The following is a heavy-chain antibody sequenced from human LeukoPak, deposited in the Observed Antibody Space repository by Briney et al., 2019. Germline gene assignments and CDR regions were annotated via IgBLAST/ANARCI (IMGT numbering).Heavy chain of an antibody. J-gene: IGHJ4*02. D-gene: IGHD3-10*01. Sequence: GGSLRLSCAASGFTFSSYWMHWVRQAPGQGLLWVSRIDTDGSRTGYADSVKGRFTISRDNAKNTLYLQTNNLRAEDTAVYYCTKDYGSGAYLDYWGQGTLVTVSS. CDR2: IDTDGSRT. CDR1: GFTFSSYW. CDR3: TKDYGSGAYLDY. V-gene: IGHV3-74*01.